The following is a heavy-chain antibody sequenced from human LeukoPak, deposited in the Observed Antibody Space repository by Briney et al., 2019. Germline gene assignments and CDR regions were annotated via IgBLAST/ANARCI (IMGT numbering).Heavy chain of an antibody. V-gene: IGHV5-51*01. CDR3: VKRPGEPHLDY. J-gene: IGHJ4*02. Sequence: LGESLKISCKGSGYSFTTNWIGWVRQMPGKGLEWMGIIYPGDSDTRYSPSFQGQVTISADKSISTAYLQWSSLKASDTAMYYFVKRPGEPHLDYWGQGTLVIVSS. D-gene: IGHD1-14*01. CDR2: IYPGDSDT. CDR1: GYSFTTNW.